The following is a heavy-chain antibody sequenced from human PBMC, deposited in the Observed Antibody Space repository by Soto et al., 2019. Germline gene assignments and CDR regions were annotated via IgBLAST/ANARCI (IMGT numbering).Heavy chain of an antibody. V-gene: IGHV1-18*04. CDR2: ISPYNGDR. D-gene: IGHD3-10*01. J-gene: IGHJ4*02. CDR3: ATTRSYDSHRTFDY. CDR1: GYTFKTYG. Sequence: ASGKVCCKSSGYTFKTYGISWVRQAPGQGLEWMGWISPYNGDRRLSEKMQGRLTMTTDTSTSTGYMELRSLTADDTAVYYCATTRSYDSHRTFDYRGQGTLFTVYS.